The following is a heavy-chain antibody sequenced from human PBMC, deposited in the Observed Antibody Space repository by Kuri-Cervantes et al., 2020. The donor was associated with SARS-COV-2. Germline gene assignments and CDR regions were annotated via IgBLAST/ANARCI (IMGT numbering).Heavy chain of an antibody. J-gene: IGHJ6*02. Sequence: GESLKISCAASGFTFSSYDMHWVRQATGKGLEWVSAIGTAGDTYYPGSVKGRFTISRENAKNSLYLQMNSLRAGDTAVCYCARDLGGPRFGGMDVWGQGTTVTVSS. CDR1: GFTFSSYD. D-gene: IGHD3-16*01. CDR2: IGTAGDT. CDR3: ARDLGGPRFGGMDV. V-gene: IGHV3-13*01.